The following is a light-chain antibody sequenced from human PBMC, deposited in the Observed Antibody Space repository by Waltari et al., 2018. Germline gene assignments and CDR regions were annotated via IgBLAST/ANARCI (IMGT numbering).Light chain of an antibody. J-gene: IGKJ5*01. CDR2: TAS. CDR3: QQRHSYPIT. V-gene: IGKV1-9*01. Sequence: DIQLTQSPSFLSASVGDRVTITGRSSQGISSLLAWYQQKAGKAPQLLIHTASTVQGGVPSRFSGSGSGTDFTLTISSLQPEDFATYYCQQRHSYPITFGQGTRLDIK. CDR1: QGISSL.